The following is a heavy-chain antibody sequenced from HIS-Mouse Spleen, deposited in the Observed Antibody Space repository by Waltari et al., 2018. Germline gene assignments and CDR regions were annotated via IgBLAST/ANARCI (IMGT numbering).Heavy chain of an antibody. J-gene: IGHJ2*01. D-gene: IGHD6-13*01. V-gene: IGHV4-39*07. CDR1: GGSINSRSSY. CDR3: AREIPYSSSWYDWYFDL. CDR2: IYYSGST. Sequence: QLQLQESGPGLVKPSETLSLTCTVSGGSINSRSSYWGWIRQPPGKGLEWIGSIYYSGSTYYNPSLKSRVTISVDTSKNQFSLKLSSVTAADTAVYYCAREIPYSSSWYDWYFDLWGRGTLVTVSS.